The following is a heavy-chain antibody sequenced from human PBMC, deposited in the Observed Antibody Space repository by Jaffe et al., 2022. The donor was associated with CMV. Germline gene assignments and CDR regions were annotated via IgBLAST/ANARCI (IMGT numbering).Heavy chain of an antibody. D-gene: IGHD5-18*01. CDR2: ISSSGSTI. Sequence: EVQLVESGGGLVQPGGSLRLSCAASGFTFSSYEMNWVRQAPGKGLEWVSYISSSGSTIYYADSVKGRFTISRDNAKNSLYLQMNSLRAEDTAVYYCARAGYSYGYVFDYWGQGTLVTVSS. J-gene: IGHJ4*02. CDR1: GFTFSSYE. CDR3: ARAGYSYGYVFDY. V-gene: IGHV3-48*03.